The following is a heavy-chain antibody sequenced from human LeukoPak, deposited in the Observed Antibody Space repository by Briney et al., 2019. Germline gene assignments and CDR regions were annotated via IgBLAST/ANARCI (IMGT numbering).Heavy chain of an antibody. D-gene: IGHD6-6*01. CDR3: ANLIAARPGGNY. V-gene: IGHV3-30*18. J-gene: IGHJ4*02. Sequence: PGGSLRLSCAASGFTFSSYGMHWVRQAPGKGLEWVAVISYDGSNKYYADSVKGRFTISRDNSKNTLYLQMSSLRAEDTAVYYCANLIAARPGGNYWGQGTLVTVSS. CDR1: GFTFSSYG. CDR2: ISYDGSNK.